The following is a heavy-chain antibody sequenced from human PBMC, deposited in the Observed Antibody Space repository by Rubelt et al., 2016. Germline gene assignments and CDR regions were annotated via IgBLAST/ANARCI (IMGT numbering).Heavy chain of an antibody. CDR3: TRLAGYGGNVY. J-gene: IGHJ4*02. CDR1: GFTFSSYA. Sequence: VQLVESGGGVVQPGRSLRLSCAASGFTFSSYAIHWVRQASGKGLEWVGRIRSKANSYATAYAASVKGRFTISRDDSKNTAYLQMNSLKTEDTAVYYCTRLAGYGGNVYWGQGTLVTVSS. CDR2: IRSKANSYAT. V-gene: IGHV3-73*01. D-gene: IGHD4-23*01.